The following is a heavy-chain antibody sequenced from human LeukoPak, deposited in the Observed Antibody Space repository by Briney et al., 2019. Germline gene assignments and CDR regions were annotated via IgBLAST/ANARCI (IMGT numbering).Heavy chain of an antibody. V-gene: IGHV3-23*01. CDR3: AKGDVLPSYPTFDY. CDR2: ISARGGTT. D-gene: IGHD3-9*01. Sequence: GGFLRLSCAASGFTFSSYALSWVRQAPGKGLEWVSVISARGGTTYYADSVKGRFTISRDTSKDTVYPQMHSLRAEDTAVYYCAKGDVLPSYPTFDYWGQGTLVTVSS. CDR1: GFTFSSYA. J-gene: IGHJ4*02.